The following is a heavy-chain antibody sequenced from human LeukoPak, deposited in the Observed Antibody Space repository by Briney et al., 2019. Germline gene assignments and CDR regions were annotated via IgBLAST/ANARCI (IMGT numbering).Heavy chain of an antibody. V-gene: IGHV3-74*01. Sequence: PGGSLRLSCAASGFTFSSNWMHWVRQAPGKGLVWVSQINSDGSSTNYADSVKGRFTISRDNAKNSLYLQMNSLRAEDTAVYYCARDLGGAFDIWGQGTMVTVSS. CDR2: INSDGSST. D-gene: IGHD7-27*01. CDR3: ARDLGGAFDI. CDR1: GFTFSSNW. J-gene: IGHJ3*02.